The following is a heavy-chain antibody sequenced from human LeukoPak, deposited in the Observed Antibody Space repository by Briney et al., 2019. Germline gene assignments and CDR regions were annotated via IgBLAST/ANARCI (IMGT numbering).Heavy chain of an antibody. J-gene: IGHJ6*03. V-gene: IGHV3-33*03. D-gene: IGHD2-2*01. Sequence: PGGSLRLSCTASGFTFGTYGTHWVRQAPGKGLEWVALIWYDGSNQYYADSVKGRFTISRDKSKNTLYLQMNSLRAEDTAMYYCAKGGVVPAARDYYYYMDVWGQGTMVTVSS. CDR2: IWYDGSNQ. CDR1: GFTFGTYG. CDR3: AKGGVVPAARDYYYYMDV.